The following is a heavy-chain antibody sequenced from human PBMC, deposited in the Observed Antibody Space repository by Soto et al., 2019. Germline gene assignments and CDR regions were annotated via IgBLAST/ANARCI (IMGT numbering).Heavy chain of an antibody. J-gene: IGHJ6*02. V-gene: IGHV4-34*01. Sequence: SETLSITCELSGGSFSRYYWSWFRQTPGKGLEWIGEINHSGSTNYNPSLKSRVTISVDTSKNQFSLKLSSVTAADTTVYHCVRIVGYSGYAMTYYYYHCMDVWGQGTTVPVSS. CDR3: VRIVGYSGYAMTYYYYHCMDV. D-gene: IGHD5-12*01. CDR2: INHSGST. CDR1: GGSFSRYY.